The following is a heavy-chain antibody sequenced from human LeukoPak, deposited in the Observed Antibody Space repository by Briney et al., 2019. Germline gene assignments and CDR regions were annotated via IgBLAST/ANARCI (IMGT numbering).Heavy chain of an antibody. CDR2: ISGSGGST. CDR3: AKDPNSGSSSPEFPNV. J-gene: IGHJ6*04. V-gene: IGHV3-23*01. D-gene: IGHD6-6*01. Sequence: PGGSLRLSCAASGFTFSSYARSCVRQAPGNGMEWVSAISGSGGSTYYADSVKGQFTMCRDKSKTTLYLQMNSLRAEDTAVYYCAKDPNSGSSSPEFPNVWGKGTTVTVSS. CDR1: GFTFSSYA.